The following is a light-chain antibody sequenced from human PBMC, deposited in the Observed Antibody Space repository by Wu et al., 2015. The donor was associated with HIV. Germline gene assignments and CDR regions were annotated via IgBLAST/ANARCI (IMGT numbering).Light chain of an antibody. J-gene: IGKJ1*01. V-gene: IGKV3-20*01. Sequence: VLTQSPGTLSLSPGERATLSCRVSEGLRSGKVAWYQQRPGQAPRLLISGASIRAAGIPARFSGSGSGTDFTLTISRLEPEDFAVYYCQQYDNSRVTFGQGTKVEVK. CDR2: GAS. CDR1: EGLRSGK. CDR3: QQYDNSRVT.